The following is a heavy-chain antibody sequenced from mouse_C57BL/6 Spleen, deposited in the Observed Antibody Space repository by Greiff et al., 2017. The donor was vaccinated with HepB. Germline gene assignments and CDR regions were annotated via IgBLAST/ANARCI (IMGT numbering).Heavy chain of an antibody. CDR2: IWSGGST. CDR3: ARKSGSNYPYAMDY. V-gene: IGHV2-2*01. CDR1: GFSLTSYG. J-gene: IGHJ4*01. D-gene: IGHD2-5*01. Sequence: VMLVESGPGLVQPSQSLSITCTVSGFSLTSYGVHWVRQSPGKGLEWLGVIWSGGSTDYNAAFISRLSISKDNSKSQVFFKMNSLQADDTAIYYCARKSGSNYPYAMDYWGQGTSVTVSS.